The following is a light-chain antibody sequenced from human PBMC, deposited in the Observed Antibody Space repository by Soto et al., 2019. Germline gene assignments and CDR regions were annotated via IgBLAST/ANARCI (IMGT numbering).Light chain of an antibody. J-gene: IGKJ1*01. CDR3: QQYNKGPVT. CDR1: QSINSN. V-gene: IGKV3-15*01. Sequence: EIVMTQSPATLSVSPGERATPSCRASQSINSNLAWYQQKPGQAPRLLIYGASTRATGIPARFSGSGSGAEFTLTINGLQSEDSAVYYCQQYNKGPVTFGQGTKVDI. CDR2: GAS.